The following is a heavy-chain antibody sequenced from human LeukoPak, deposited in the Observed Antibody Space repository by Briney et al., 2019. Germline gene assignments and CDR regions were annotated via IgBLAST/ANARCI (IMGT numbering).Heavy chain of an antibody. CDR1: GFTFSSYA. D-gene: IGHD3-10*01. CDR2: ISGSGGST. CDR3: AKDAVRGSGIESYYYNGMDV. J-gene: IGHJ6*02. V-gene: IGHV3-23*01. Sequence: GGSLRLSCAASGFTFSSYAMSWVRQAPGKGLEWVSAISGSGGSTYYADSVKGRFTISRDNSKNTLYLQMNSLRAEDTAVYYCAKDAVRGSGIESYYYNGMDVWGQGTTVTVSS.